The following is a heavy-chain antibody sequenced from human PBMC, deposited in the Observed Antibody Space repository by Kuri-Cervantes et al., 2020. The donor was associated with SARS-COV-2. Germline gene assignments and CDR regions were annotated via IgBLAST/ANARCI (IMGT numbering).Heavy chain of an antibody. CDR1: GGSISSPY. Sequence: LRLSCTVSGGSISSPYWSWIRQPHGKGLEWIGYVYSSGSTNYSPSLKSRVTLSVDTSKNQFSLKLTSVTAADTAVYYCTRAGYDNSGYYYSFDFWGQGTLVTVSS. V-gene: IGHV4-59*11. CDR2: VYSSGST. D-gene: IGHD3-22*01. CDR3: TRAGYDNSGYYYSFDF. J-gene: IGHJ4*02.